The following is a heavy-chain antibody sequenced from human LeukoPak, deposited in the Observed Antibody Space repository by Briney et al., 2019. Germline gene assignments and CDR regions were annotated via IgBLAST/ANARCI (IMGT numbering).Heavy chain of an antibody. J-gene: IGHJ4*02. CDR3: ARVQGAHGIDY. V-gene: IGHV3-53*01. CDR2: YSGGST. Sequence: GGSLRLSCAASGFTLSSNYMSWVRQAPGKGLEWVSVYSGGSTYYADSVKGRFTISRDNSKNTLDLQMNSLRAEDTAMYYCARVQGAHGIDYWGQGTLVTVSS. CDR1: GFTLSSNY. D-gene: IGHD4/OR15-4a*01.